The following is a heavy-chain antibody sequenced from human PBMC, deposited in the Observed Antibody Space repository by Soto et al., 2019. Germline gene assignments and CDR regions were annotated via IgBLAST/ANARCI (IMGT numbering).Heavy chain of an antibody. D-gene: IGHD3-16*01. CDR3: FKDNNWADPG. CDR2: ISRNSDST. J-gene: IGHJ4*02. V-gene: IGHV3-23*01. CDR1: GFNFSRNG. Sequence: GGSLRLSCAASGFNFSRNGMIWVRQAPGKGLEWVSIISRNSDSTYYPDSVKGRFTVSRDNSKNTLYLQMNSLRVEDTAIYYCFKDNNWADPGWGQGTLVTVSS.